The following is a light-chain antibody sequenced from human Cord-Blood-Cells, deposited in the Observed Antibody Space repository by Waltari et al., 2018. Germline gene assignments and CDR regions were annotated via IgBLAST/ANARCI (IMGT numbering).Light chain of an antibody. Sequence: DIQLTQSPSSLSASVGDRVTITCRASPSISSYLNWYQQKPGKAPKLLNYAASSLQSWVPSRFSGSGSGTDFTLTISSLQPEDFATYYCQQSYSTPMYTFGQGTKLEIK. CDR1: PSISSY. CDR2: AAS. V-gene: IGKV1-39*01. CDR3: QQSYSTPMYT. J-gene: IGKJ2*01.